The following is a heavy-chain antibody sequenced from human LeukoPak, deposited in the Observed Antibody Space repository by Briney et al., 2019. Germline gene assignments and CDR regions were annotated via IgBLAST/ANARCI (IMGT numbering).Heavy chain of an antibody. J-gene: IGHJ4*02. V-gene: IGHV3-74*01. CDR1: GFTFSSYW. CDR2: IDIDGSNT. D-gene: IGHD1-7*01. CDR3: TRGGTTLDY. Sequence: TGGALRLSCAASGFTFSSYWMHWVRQAPGKGLVWVSRIDIDGSNTAYADSVKGRFTISRDNAKNTLYLQMNSLRVEDTAVYYCTRGGTTLDYWGQGTLVTVSS.